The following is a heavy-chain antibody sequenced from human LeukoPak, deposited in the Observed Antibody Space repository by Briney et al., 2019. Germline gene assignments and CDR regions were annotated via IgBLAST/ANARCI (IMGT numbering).Heavy chain of an antibody. J-gene: IGHJ4*02. V-gene: IGHV1-2*02. CDR2: INPNSGGT. Sequence: ASVRVSCKASQYTFTAYYIHWVRQAPRHGLEWMGWINPNSGGTNYAQKFQGRVTMTRDTSISTAYLELSRLRSDDTAVFYCARAAPVAHFDYWGQGTLVTVSS. CDR3: ARAAPVAHFDY. CDR1: QYTFTAYY. D-gene: IGHD2-2*01.